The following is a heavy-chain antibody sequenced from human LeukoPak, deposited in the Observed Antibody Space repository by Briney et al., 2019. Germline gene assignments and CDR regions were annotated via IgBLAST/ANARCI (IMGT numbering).Heavy chain of an antibody. Sequence: PGRSLRLSCAASGFTFSSYGRHWVRQAPGKGLEWVAVIWYDGSNKYYADSVKGRFTISRDNSKNTLYLQMNSLRAEDTAVYYCAGAEGWLQPLDYWGQGTLVTVSS. CDR3: AGAEGWLQPLDY. CDR1: GFTFSSYG. D-gene: IGHD5-24*01. CDR2: IWYDGSNK. J-gene: IGHJ4*02. V-gene: IGHV3-33*01.